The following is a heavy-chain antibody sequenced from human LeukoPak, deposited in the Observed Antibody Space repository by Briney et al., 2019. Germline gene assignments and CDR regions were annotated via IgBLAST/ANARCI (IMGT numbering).Heavy chain of an antibody. V-gene: IGHV3-74*01. D-gene: IGHD3-22*01. CDR2: IKGDGSTT. CDR1: EFIFSNFW. Sequence: GGSLRLSCAASEFIFSNFWMNWVRQAPGKGLVWVSRIKGDGSTTTYADSVEGRFTISRDNAKNTLYLQMNSLRAKDTAVYYCARYYYDSSGSQGAFDLWGLGTMVTVSS. CDR3: ARYYYDSSGSQGAFDL. J-gene: IGHJ3*01.